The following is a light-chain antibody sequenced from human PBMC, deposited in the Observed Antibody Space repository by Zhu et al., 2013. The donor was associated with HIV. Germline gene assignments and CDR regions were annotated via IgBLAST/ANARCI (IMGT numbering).Light chain of an antibody. V-gene: IGKV1-17*02. CDR2: VAY. CDR3: LQHNTYPRT. Sequence: DIQMTQSPSSLSASVGDRVTITCRASQGIRNXLGWYQQKPGKAPKRLIYVAYSLQSGVPSRFSASGSGTEFTLTITNLQPEDFATYYCLQHNTYPRTFGQGTKVETK. CDR1: QGIRNX. J-gene: IGKJ1*01.